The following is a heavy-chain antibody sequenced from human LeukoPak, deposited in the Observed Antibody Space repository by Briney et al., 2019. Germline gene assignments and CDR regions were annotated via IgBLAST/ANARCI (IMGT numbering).Heavy chain of an antibody. J-gene: IGHJ5*02. D-gene: IGHD3-22*01. CDR3: ARDGEYYYDSSGYYYPNWFDP. V-gene: IGHV3-21*01. Sequence: GGSLRLSCAASGFTFSSYSMNWVRQAPGKGLEWVSSIISSSSCIYYADSVKGRFTISRDNAKNSLYLQMNSLRAEDTAVYYCARDGEYYYDSSGYYYPNWFDPWGQGTLVTVSS. CDR2: IISSSSCI. CDR1: GFTFSSYS.